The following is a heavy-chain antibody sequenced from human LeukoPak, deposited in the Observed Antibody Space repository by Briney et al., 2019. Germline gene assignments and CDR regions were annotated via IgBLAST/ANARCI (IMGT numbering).Heavy chain of an antibody. V-gene: IGHV4-31*03. CDR2: IYYSRST. CDR1: GGSISRGGYY. J-gene: IGHJ4*02. Sequence: PSETPSLTCTVSGGSISRGGYYWSWIRQHPGKGLEWIGYIYYSRSTYYNPSLKSRVTISVDTSKNQFSLKLNSVTAADTAVYYCARGLPYDSSGYYFDGFDHWGQGTLVTVSS. D-gene: IGHD3-22*01. CDR3: ARGLPYDSSGYYFDGFDH.